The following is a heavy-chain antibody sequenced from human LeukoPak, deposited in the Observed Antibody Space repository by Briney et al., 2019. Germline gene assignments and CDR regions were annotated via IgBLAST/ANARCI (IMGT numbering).Heavy chain of an antibody. CDR1: GSPFTTYG. D-gene: IGHD6-19*01. Sequence: GESRNISWKASGSPFTTYGISGSGQMPGKGLDGMEIIYPADSDTIYSSSLQGQLTISADKSISTAYLQWRSLKASETAMYYSARGYYNCGWSRFLGFDYWGQGTLVTVSS. V-gene: IGHV5-51*01. CDR3: ARGYYNCGWSRFLGFDY. CDR2: IYPADSDT. J-gene: IGHJ4*02.